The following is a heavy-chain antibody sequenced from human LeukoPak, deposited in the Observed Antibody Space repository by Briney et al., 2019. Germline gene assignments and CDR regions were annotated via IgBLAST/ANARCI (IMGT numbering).Heavy chain of an antibody. CDR2: IKEDGSAK. D-gene: IGHD4-17*01. Sequence: GGSLRLSCAASGFTFGSYWMSWVRQAPGKGLEWVANIKEDGSAKFYVDSVKGRFTISRDNAKNSLFLQMNSLRVEDTAVYYCARERLYGASARDYWGQGTLVTVSS. V-gene: IGHV3-7*01. CDR3: ARERLYGASARDY. J-gene: IGHJ4*02. CDR1: GFTFGSYW.